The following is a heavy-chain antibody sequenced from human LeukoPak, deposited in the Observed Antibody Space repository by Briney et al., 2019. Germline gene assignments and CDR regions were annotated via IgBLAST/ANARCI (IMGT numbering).Heavy chain of an antibody. CDR3: FSVTIDY. CDR1: GFTFSSYA. J-gene: IGHJ4*02. CDR2: ISYDGSNK. Sequence: PGGSLRLSCAASGFTFSSYAMHWVRQAPGKGLEWVAVISYDGSNKYYTDSEKGRFTISRGNSKNTLYLQMNSLRAEDTAVYYCFSVTIDYWGQGTLVTVSS. D-gene: IGHD4-11*01. V-gene: IGHV3-30-3*01.